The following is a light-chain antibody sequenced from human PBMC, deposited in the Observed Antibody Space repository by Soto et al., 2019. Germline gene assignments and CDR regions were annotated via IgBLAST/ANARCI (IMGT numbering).Light chain of an antibody. CDR2: DAS. CDR1: QSVSKY. CDR3: QQRSNWPQIT. V-gene: IGKV3-11*01. Sequence: EIVLTQSPATLSLSPGERATLSCRAIQSVSKYLAWYQQKPGQAPRLLIHDASNRATGIPARFSGSGSGTDFTLTIRSLEPEDFGVYYCQQRSNWPQITFGGGTKVEIK. J-gene: IGKJ4*01.